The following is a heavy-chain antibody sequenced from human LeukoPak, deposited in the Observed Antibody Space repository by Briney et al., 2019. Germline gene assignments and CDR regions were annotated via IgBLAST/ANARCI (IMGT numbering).Heavy chain of an antibody. J-gene: IGHJ6*02. CDR1: GFTFSNCW. CDR2: IKQDGSEK. Sequence: GGSLRLSCAASGFTFSNCWMSWVRQAPGKGLEWVAKIKQDGSEKYYVDSVKGRFTISRDNAKNSLYLQMNSLRAEDTAVYYCARTYGDYVDYYYGMDVWGQGTTVTVSS. V-gene: IGHV3-7*01. D-gene: IGHD4-17*01. CDR3: ARTYGDYVDYYYGMDV.